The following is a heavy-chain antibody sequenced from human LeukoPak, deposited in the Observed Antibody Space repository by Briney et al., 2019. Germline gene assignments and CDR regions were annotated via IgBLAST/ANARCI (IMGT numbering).Heavy chain of an antibody. D-gene: IGHD1-26*01. Sequence: GRSLRLSCAASGFTFSSYGMHWVRQAPGKGLEWVAVISYDGSNKYYADSVKGRFTISRDNAKNSLYLQMNSLRAEDTAVYYCAREGPREGATSNNWFDPWGRGTLVTVSS. V-gene: IGHV3-30*03. J-gene: IGHJ5*02. CDR3: AREGPREGATSNNWFDP. CDR1: GFTFSSYG. CDR2: ISYDGSNK.